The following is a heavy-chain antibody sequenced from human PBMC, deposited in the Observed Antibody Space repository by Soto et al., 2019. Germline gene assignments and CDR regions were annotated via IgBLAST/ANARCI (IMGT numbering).Heavy chain of an antibody. CDR1: GFTFSSYW. J-gene: IGHJ4*02. CDR2: INEDGSEK. D-gene: IGHD6-19*01. CDR3: AREWLPSCWKFDY. Sequence: GGSLRLSCAASGFTFSSYWMSWVRQAPGKGLEWVANINEDGSEKYYVDSVKGRFTISRDNAKKSLYLQMNSLRAEDTAVYYCAREWLPSCWKFDYWGQGTLVTVSS. V-gene: IGHV3-7*01.